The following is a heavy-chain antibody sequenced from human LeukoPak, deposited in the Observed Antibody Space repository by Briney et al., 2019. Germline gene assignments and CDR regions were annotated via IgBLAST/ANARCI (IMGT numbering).Heavy chain of an antibody. CDR2: IYHSGST. D-gene: IGHD3-22*01. Sequence: SETLSLTCTVSGYSISSGYYWGWIRQPPGKGLEWIGGIYHSGSTYYNPSLKSRVTISVDTSKNQFSLKLSSVTAADTAVYYCARVNYYDSSGYLDYWGQGTLVAVSS. CDR3: ARVNYYDSSGYLDY. V-gene: IGHV4-38-2*02. J-gene: IGHJ4*02. CDR1: GYSISSGYY.